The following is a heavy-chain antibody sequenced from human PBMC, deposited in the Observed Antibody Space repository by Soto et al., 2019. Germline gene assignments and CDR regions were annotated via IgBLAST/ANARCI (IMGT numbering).Heavy chain of an antibody. CDR3: ARATQGYYYYMDV. V-gene: IGHV4-28*01. CDR1: GYSISSSNW. CDR2: IYYSGST. J-gene: IGHJ6*03. Sequence: SETLSLTCAVSGYSISSSNWWGWIRQPPGKGLEWIGYIYYSGSTYYNPSLKSRVTMSVDTSKNQFSLKLSSVTAVDTAVYYCARATQGYYYYMDVWGKGTTVTVSS.